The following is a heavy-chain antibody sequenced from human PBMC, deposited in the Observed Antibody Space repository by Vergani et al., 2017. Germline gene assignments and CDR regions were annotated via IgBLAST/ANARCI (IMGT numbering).Heavy chain of an antibody. CDR3: ARGTGRGTTGGVDDY. Sequence: QVQLQESGPGLVKPSETLSLTCTVSGGSISSYYWSWIRQPPGKGLEWIGYIYYSGSTNYNPSLKSRVTISVDTSKNQFSLKLSSVTAADTAVYYCARGTGRGTTGGVDDYWGQGTLVTVSS. D-gene: IGHD1-7*01. CDR2: IYYSGST. V-gene: IGHV4-59*01. J-gene: IGHJ4*02. CDR1: GGSISSYY.